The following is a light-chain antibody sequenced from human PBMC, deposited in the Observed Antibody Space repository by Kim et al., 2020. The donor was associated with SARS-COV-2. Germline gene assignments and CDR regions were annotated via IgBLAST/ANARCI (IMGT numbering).Light chain of an antibody. Sequence: TTAYSGISSNVERHFVNWYQQLPGTAPKVFIYNDNQRPSGVPDRFSGSRSGTSASLAISGLQSEDEADYYCATWDVTLNGWVFGGGTQLTVL. CDR1: SSNVERHF. CDR2: NDN. V-gene: IGLV1-44*01. CDR3: ATWDVTLNGWV. J-gene: IGLJ3*02.